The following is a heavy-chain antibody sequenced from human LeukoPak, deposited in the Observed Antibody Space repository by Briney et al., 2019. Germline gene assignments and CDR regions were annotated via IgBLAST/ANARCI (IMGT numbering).Heavy chain of an antibody. CDR2: IYYSGST. D-gene: IGHD2-2*01. Sequence: SETLSLTCTVSGGSISSYYWSWIRQPPGKGLEWIGYIYYSGSTNYNPSLKSRVTISVDTSKNQFSLKLSSVTAADTAVYYCARGYCSSTSCYDEDWYFDLWGRGTLVTVSS. J-gene: IGHJ2*01. V-gene: IGHV4-59*01. CDR1: GGSISSYY. CDR3: ARGYCSSTSCYDEDWYFDL.